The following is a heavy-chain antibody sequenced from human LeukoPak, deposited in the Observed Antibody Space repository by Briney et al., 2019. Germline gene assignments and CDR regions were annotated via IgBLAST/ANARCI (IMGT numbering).Heavy chain of an antibody. V-gene: IGHV3-21*01. Sequence: GGSLRLSCAASGFTFSDYSMNWVRQAPGKGLEWVPSISSGSTYIYYADSLKDRCTISRDNAKNSLYLQMSSLRAEDSAVYYCARDYSYYYDSSGYYYPDYWGQGTLVTVSS. D-gene: IGHD3-22*01. CDR3: ARDYSYYYDSSGYYYPDY. CDR2: ISSGSTYI. J-gene: IGHJ4*02. CDR1: GFTFSDYS.